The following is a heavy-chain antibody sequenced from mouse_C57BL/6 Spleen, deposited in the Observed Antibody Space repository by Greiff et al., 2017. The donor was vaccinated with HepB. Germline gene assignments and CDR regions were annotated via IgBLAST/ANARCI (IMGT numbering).Heavy chain of an antibody. CDR2: IDPSDSYT. J-gene: IGHJ2*01. Sequence: QVQLQQPGAELVMPGASVKLSCKASGYTFTSYWMHWVKPRPGQGLEWIGEIDPSDSYTNYNQKFKGKSTLTVDKSSSTAYMQLSSLTSEDSAVYYCARSRYYYGSSYDDYWGQGTTLTVSS. D-gene: IGHD1-1*01. CDR1: GYTFTSYW. CDR3: ARSRYYYGSSYDDY. V-gene: IGHV1-69*01.